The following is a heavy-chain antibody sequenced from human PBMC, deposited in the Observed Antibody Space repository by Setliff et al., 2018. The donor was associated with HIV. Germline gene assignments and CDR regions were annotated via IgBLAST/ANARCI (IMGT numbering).Heavy chain of an antibody. J-gene: IGHJ5*02. CDR2: MNPNSGGT. CDR1: GYTFSDYY. D-gene: IGHD1-1*01. CDR3: ARDIGITTTGKGWFEP. Sequence: ASVKVSCKTSGYTFSDYYIHWVRQAPGQGLQWMGWMNPNSGGTKSAQRFQGRVTMIEDTSTNTAYMELTSLTSDDTAVYYCARDIGITTTGKGWFEPWGQGTQVTVSS. V-gene: IGHV1-2*02.